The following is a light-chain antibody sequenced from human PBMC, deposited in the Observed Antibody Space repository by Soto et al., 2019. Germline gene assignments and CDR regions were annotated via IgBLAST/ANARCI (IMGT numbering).Light chain of an antibody. V-gene: IGKV3D-20*02. CDR1: QSVGSTY. Sequence: EIVLTQSPGTLSLSPGERATLSCRASQSVGSTYLAWYQQKPGQAPRLLIYDASSRATGIPDRFSGSGSGTEFTLTISSLQPEDSATYYCLQDINYPWTFGQGTKVDIK. CDR3: LQDINYPWT. J-gene: IGKJ1*01. CDR2: DAS.